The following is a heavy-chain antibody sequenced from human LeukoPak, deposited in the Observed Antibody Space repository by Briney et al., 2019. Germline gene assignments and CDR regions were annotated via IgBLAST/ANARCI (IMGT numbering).Heavy chain of an antibody. CDR3: ARSYCSGGSCYEY. CDR1: GYTFTGYY. Sequence: GASVKVSCKASGYTFTGYYMHWVRQAPGQRLEWMGWINPNSGGTNYAQKFQGWVTMTRDTSISTAYMELSRLRSDDTAVYYCARSYCSGGSCYEYWGQGTLVTVSS. V-gene: IGHV1-2*04. D-gene: IGHD2-15*01. CDR2: INPNSGGT. J-gene: IGHJ4*02.